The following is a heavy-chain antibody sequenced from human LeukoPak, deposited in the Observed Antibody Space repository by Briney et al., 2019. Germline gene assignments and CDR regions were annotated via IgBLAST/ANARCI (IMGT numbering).Heavy chain of an antibody. D-gene: IGHD3-10*01. V-gene: IGHV4-39*07. Sequence: SETLSLTCTVSGGSISSSSYYWGCIRQPPGKGLEWIGSIYYSGSTYYNPSLKSRVTISVDTSKNQFSLKLSSVTAADTAVYYRARDRRTVWFGDPLGYFDCWGQGTVVTVSS. CDR2: IYYSGST. CDR3: ARDRRTVWFGDPLGYFDC. CDR1: GGSISSSSYY. J-gene: IGHJ4*02.